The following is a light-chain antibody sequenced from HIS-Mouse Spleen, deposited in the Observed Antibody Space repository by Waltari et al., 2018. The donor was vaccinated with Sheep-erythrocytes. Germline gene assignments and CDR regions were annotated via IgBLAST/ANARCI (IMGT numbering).Light chain of an antibody. Sequence: QSALTQPASVSASPGQSITISCTGTSSDVGSYNLLSWYQQHPGKAPKLMIYEGSKRPSGVSNRFSGSKSGNTASLTISGLQAEDEADYYCCSYAGSSTPWVFGGGTKLTVL. J-gene: IGLJ3*02. CDR3: CSYAGSSTPWV. V-gene: IGLV2-23*01. CDR2: EGS. CDR1: SSDVGSYNL.